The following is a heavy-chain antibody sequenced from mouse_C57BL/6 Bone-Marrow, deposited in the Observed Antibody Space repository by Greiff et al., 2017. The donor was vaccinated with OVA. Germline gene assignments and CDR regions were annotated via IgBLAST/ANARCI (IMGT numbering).Heavy chain of an antibody. Sequence: EVKLVESGGGLVKPGGSLKLSCAASGFTFSDYGMHWVRQAPEKGLEWVAYISSGSSTIYYADTVKGRFTISRDNAKNTLFLQMTSLRSEDTAMYYCGQLAWFAYWGQGTLVTVSA. CDR1: GFTFSDYG. V-gene: IGHV5-17*01. CDR2: ISSGSSTI. D-gene: IGHD4-1*02. J-gene: IGHJ3*01. CDR3: GQLAWFAY.